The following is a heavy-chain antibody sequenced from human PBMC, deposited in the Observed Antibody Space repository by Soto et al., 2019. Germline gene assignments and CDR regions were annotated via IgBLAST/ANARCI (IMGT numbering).Heavy chain of an antibody. CDR3: AFLDTSLDFDF. CDR1: GYRFTSYW. V-gene: IGHV5-10-1*01. J-gene: IGHJ4*02. CDR2: IDPSNSYT. D-gene: IGHD3-3*02. Sequence: GASLKISCQGSGYRFTSYWISWVRQMPGKGLEWMGRIDPSNSYTHYSPSFHGHATISADNSISTAYLQWSNLRASDTAIYYCAFLDTSLDFDFWGQGTLVTVSS.